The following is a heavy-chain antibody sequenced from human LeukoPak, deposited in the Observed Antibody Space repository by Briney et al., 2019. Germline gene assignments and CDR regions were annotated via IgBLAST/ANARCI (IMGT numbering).Heavy chain of an antibody. Sequence: SQTLAPPYTVSGGSISSRAYYWTWIRQPAGKGLEWIGRIHNSGSTYYNPPLKSRVTMSIGTSNNQFFLKLNSVTAADTAVYHCARDALTGSPNWFDPWGQGILVTVSS. CDR1: GGSISSRAYY. CDR2: IHNSGST. V-gene: IGHV4-61*02. CDR3: ARDALTGSPNWFDP. D-gene: IGHD3-9*01. J-gene: IGHJ5*02.